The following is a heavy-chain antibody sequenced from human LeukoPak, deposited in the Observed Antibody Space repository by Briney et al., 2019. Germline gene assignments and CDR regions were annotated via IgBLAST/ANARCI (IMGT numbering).Heavy chain of an antibody. CDR1: GFTFSSYS. V-gene: IGHV3-21*04. CDR2: ISSSSSYI. Sequence: GGSLRLSCAASGFTFSSYSMNWVRQAPGKGLEWVSSISSSSSYIYYADSVKGRFTISRDNSKNTLYLQMNSLRAEDTAVYYCAKVSYRFFDYWGQGTLVTVSS. CDR3: AKVSYRFFDY. J-gene: IGHJ4*02. D-gene: IGHD2-21*01.